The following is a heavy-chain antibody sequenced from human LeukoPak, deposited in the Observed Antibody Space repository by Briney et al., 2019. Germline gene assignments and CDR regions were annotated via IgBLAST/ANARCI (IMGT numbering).Heavy chain of an antibody. CDR2: INPNSGGT. V-gene: IGHV1-2*02. D-gene: IGHD6-19*01. J-gene: IGHJ5*02. CDR3: ARDRRIRKQWLDNNWFDP. CDR1: GYTFTGYY. Sequence: GASVKVSCKASGYTFTGYYMHWVRQAPGQGLEWMGWINPNSGGTNYAQKFQGRVTMTRDTSISTAYMELSRLRSDDTAVYYCARDRRIRKQWLDNNWFDPWGQGTLVTVSS.